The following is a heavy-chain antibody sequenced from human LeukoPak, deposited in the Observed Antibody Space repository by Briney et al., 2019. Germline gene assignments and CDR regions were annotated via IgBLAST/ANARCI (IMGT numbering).Heavy chain of an antibody. V-gene: IGHV4-38-2*02. CDR2: IFRIGST. CDR1: GFSITTGYY. Sequence: SETLSLTCTVSGFSITTGYYWAWIRQPPGKGLEWIGTIFRIGSTYQNPSLKSRVTISVDTSKNQFSLKLSSVTAADTALYYCARVIDVAAAGYFDSWGQGTQVTVSS. D-gene: IGHD6-13*01. CDR3: ARVIDVAAAGYFDS. J-gene: IGHJ4*02.